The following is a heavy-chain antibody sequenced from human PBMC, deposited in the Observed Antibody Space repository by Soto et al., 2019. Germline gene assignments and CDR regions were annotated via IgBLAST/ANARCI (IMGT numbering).Heavy chain of an antibody. V-gene: IGHV5-51*01. J-gene: IGHJ6*02. CDR1: GYSFTSYW. CDR2: IYPGDSDT. D-gene: IGHD3-9*01. CDR3: ARHGIVTGINDYGMDV. Sequence: PGESLKISCKGSGYSFTSYWIGWVRQMPGKGLEWMGIIYPGDSDTRYSPSFQGQVTISADKSISTAYLQWSSLKASDTAMYYCARHGIVTGINDYGMDVWGQGTTVTVSS.